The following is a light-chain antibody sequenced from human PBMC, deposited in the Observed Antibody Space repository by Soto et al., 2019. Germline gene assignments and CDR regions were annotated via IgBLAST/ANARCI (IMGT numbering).Light chain of an antibody. CDR3: QQSYSTLIT. CDR2: AAS. V-gene: IGKV1-39*01. Sequence: DIQMTQSPSSLSASVGDRVTITCRASQSISSYLNWYQQKPVKAPKLLIYAASSLQSGVPSRFSGSGSGTDFTLTISSLQPEDFATYYCQQSYSTLITSGGGTKVDIK. J-gene: IGKJ4*01. CDR1: QSISSY.